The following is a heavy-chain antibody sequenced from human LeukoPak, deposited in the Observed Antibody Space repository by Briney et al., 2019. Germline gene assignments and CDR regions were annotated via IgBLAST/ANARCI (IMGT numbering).Heavy chain of an antibody. J-gene: IGHJ4*02. CDR2: ISGSGDST. V-gene: IGHV3-23*01. CDR3: TKWSGFGDD. CDR1: GFTFSSNS. Sequence: GGSLRLSCAASGFTFSSNSMTWVRQTPGKGLEWVSGISGSGDSTFYADSVKGRFTISRDNSRNTLYLQMSSLRPEDTAVYYCTKWSGFGDDWGQGTLVAVSS. D-gene: IGHD3-10*01.